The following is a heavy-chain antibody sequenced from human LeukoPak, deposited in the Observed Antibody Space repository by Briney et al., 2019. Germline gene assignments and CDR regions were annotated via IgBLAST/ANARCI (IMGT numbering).Heavy chain of an antibody. V-gene: IGHV3-11*01. J-gene: IGHJ4*02. D-gene: IGHD3-22*01. CDR3: ARDRNYYESSAYGY. Sequence: PGGSLRLSCAASGFTFSDYYMSWLRQAPGKGLEWVSYISSSGSTIYYADSVQGRFTISRDNAKNSLYLQMNSLRAEDTAVYYCARDRNYYESSAYGYWGQGTLVTVSS. CDR1: GFTFSDYY. CDR2: ISSSGSTI.